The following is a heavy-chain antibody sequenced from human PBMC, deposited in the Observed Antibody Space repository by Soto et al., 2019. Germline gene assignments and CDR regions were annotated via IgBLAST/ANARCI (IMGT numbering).Heavy chain of an antibody. CDR1: GFTFDDYG. CDR3: VRGASLNFDY. J-gene: IGHJ4*02. D-gene: IGHD1-26*01. CDR2: VNWNGGSI. Sequence: GGSVRLSCAASGFTFDDYGMSWARQAPGKGLEWVSGVNWNGGSIGYADSVKGRFTISRDNAKNSLYLQMNSLRAEDTAFYYCVRGASLNFDYWGQGTLVTVSS. V-gene: IGHV3-20*04.